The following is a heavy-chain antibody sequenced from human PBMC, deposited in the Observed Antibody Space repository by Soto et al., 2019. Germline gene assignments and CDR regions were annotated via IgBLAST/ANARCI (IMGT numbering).Heavy chain of an antibody. Sequence: GGSLRLSCAASGFTFSSYWMSWVRQAPGKGLEWVANIKQDGSEKYYVDSVKGRFTISRGNAKNSLYLQMNSLRAEDTAVYYCARDLFSSSSPYAFDIWGQGTMVTVSS. CDR2: IKQDGSEK. V-gene: IGHV3-7*01. D-gene: IGHD2-2*01. J-gene: IGHJ3*02. CDR3: ARDLFSSSSPYAFDI. CDR1: GFTFSSYW.